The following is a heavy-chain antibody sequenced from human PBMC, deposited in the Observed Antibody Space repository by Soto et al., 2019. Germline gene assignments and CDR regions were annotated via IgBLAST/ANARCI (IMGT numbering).Heavy chain of an antibody. CDR3: ARGRGSYFFQH. D-gene: IGHD1-26*01. CDR2: IYYSGST. V-gene: IGHV4-61*01. CDR1: GGSVSSGSYY. J-gene: IGHJ1*01. Sequence: SETLSLTCTVSGGSVSSGSYYWSWIRQPPGKGLEWIGYIYYSGSTNYNPSLKSRVTISVDTSKNQFSLKLSSVTAADTAVYYCARGRGSYFFQHWGQGTLVTVSS.